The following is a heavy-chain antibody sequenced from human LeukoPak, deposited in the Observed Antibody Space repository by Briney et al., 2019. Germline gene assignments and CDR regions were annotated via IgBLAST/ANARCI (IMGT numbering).Heavy chain of an antibody. CDR3: AGDSSGYLLKS. CDR2: ISGSGIRT. V-gene: IGHV3-23*01. Sequence: HPGGSQRLYCSASRFTFSNFAMSWVRQAPGKGLEWVSGISGSGIRTFSADSVKGRFTVSRDNAKNSLYLQMNSLRAEDTAVYYCAGDSSGYLLKSWGQGTLVTVSS. D-gene: IGHD3-22*01. J-gene: IGHJ4*02. CDR1: RFTFSNFA.